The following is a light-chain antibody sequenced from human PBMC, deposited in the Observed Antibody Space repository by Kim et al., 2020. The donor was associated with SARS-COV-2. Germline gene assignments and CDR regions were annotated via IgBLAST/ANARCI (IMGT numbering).Light chain of an antibody. CDR2: NKN. J-gene: IGLJ2*01. Sequence: ALGQTVRITCQGDNLRRYYASWYQQKPGQAPLLVIYNKNNRPSGIPDRFSGSNSGNTASLTITGTQAEDEADYYCNPRDSTGNRVVFGGGTQLTVL. CDR1: NLRRYY. V-gene: IGLV3-19*01. CDR3: NPRDSTGNRVV.